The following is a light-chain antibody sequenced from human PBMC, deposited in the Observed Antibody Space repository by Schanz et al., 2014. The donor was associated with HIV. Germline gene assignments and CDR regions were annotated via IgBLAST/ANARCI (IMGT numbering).Light chain of an antibody. V-gene: IGLV2-14*03. Sequence: QSALTQPASVSGSPGQSISISCTGTSGDVGSYNYVSWYQQHPGKAPKLMIYDVSNRPSGVSNRFSGSKSGNTASLTISRLQAEDEADYYCTSYAGSNNLVFGGGTKLTVL. CDR2: DVS. J-gene: IGLJ2*01. CDR3: TSYAGSNNLV. CDR1: SGDVGSYNY.